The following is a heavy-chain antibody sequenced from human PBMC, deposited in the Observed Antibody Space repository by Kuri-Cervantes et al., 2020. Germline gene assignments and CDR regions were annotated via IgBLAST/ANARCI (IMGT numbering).Heavy chain of an antibody. CDR3: ARGQEYSSSWYGLWGAQGSHNWFDP. J-gene: IGHJ5*02. D-gene: IGHD6-13*01. V-gene: IGHV1-2*02. Sequence: ASVKVSCKASGYTFTGSYIHWVRQAPGQGREWMGWINPNSGGTNYAQEFQGRVTMTRDTSISTAYMELSSLRSEDTAVYYCARGQEYSSSWYGLWGAQGSHNWFDPWGQGTLVTVSS. CDR2: INPNSGGT. CDR1: GYTFTGSY.